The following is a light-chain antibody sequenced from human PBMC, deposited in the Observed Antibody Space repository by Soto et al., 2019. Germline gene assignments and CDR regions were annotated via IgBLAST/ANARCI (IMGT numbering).Light chain of an antibody. CDR2: DVT. Sequence: QSALTQPASVSGSPGQSITISCTGTSSDVGGYNYVSWYQQHPGKAPKLMIYDVTNRPSGVSNRFSGSKSGNTASLTISGLQAEDEADYYCRSYTSRSTPLVFGGGTKLTVL. CDR1: SSDVGGYNY. V-gene: IGLV2-14*01. CDR3: RSYTSRSTPLV. J-gene: IGLJ3*02.